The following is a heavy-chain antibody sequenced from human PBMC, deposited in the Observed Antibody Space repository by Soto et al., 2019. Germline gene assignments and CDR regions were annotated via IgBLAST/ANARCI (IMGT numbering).Heavy chain of an antibody. CDR3: ARGPPVDMPTFDC. J-gene: IGHJ4*02. CDR2: IYHSGST. Sequence: QVQLQESGPGLVKPSGTLSLTCAVSGGSISSSNWWSWVRQPPGKGLEWIGEIYHSGSTNYNPSRQSPVTISVDKANNQLSLTLSSVTAADTAVYYCARGPPVDMPTFDCWGQGTLVTVSS. CDR1: GGSISSSNW. D-gene: IGHD2-15*01. V-gene: IGHV4-4*02.